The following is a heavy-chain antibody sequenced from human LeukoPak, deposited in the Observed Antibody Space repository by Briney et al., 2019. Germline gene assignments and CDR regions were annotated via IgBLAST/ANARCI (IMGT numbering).Heavy chain of an antibody. V-gene: IGHV3-23*01. CDR1: GFTFSSYA. D-gene: IGHD3-10*01. CDR2: ISGSGDSA. J-gene: IGHJ4*02. CDR3: AKAPLLVRGVSFDY. Sequence: GGSLRLSCAASGFTFSSYAMSWVRQAPGKGLEWVSVISGSGDSADYADSVKGRFTISRDNSKNTLYLQMNSLRAEDTAVYYCAKAPLLVRGVSFDYWGQGTLVTVSS.